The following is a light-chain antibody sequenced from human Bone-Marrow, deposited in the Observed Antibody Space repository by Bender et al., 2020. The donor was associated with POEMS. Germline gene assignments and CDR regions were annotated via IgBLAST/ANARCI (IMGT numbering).Light chain of an antibody. V-gene: IGLV2-14*03. CDR2: DVT. CDR1: SSDVGRYKY. J-gene: IGLJ1*01. Sequence: QSALTQPASVSGSPGQSVTISCTGTSSDVGRYKYVSWYQCHPGKAPKLILYDVTNRPSGVSDRFSGSKSGNTASLTVSGLQTEDEADYYCASYTSSNSYVFGTGTKVTVL. CDR3: ASYTSSNSYV.